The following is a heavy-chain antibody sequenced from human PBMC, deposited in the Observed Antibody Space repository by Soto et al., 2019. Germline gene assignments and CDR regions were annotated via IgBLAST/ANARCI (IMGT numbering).Heavy chain of an antibody. CDR1: GYNFVNYG. Sequence: QVQLVQSGVEVKKAGASVKVSCKASGYNFVNYGISWVRQAPGQGLEWLGWISTYNGATNYPQRLQGRVTMTTDTTTTTAYMELRSLTSDDTAVYYCVRDHGSRSYYQLDPWGQGTLVTVSS. D-gene: IGHD3-10*01. CDR3: VRDHGSRSYYQLDP. CDR2: ISTYNGAT. J-gene: IGHJ5*02. V-gene: IGHV1-18*01.